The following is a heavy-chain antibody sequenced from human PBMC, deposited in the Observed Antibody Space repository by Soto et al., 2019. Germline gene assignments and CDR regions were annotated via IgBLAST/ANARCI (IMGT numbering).Heavy chain of an antibody. D-gene: IGHD2-15*01. J-gene: IGHJ4*02. V-gene: IGHV3-21*01. CDR2: ISSSSSYI. CDR1: GFTFSSYS. Sequence: EVQLVESGGGLGKPGGSLRLSCAASGFTFSSYSMNWVRQAPGKGLEWVSSISSSSSYIYYADSVKGRFTISRDNAKKSLYLQMNSLRAEDTAVYYCARDPSWVGYCSGGSCYGDYWGQGTLVTVSS. CDR3: ARDPSWVGYCSGGSCYGDY.